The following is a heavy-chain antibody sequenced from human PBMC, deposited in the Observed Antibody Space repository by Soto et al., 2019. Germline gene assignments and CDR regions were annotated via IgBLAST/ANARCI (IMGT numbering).Heavy chain of an antibody. D-gene: IGHD5-18*01. Sequence: QVQLQESGPGLVKPSETLSLTCTVSAGSISSYYWTWIRQPPGKGLEWIGYIYDSGSTNYNPSLKSIVTISVDTSKNQFSLKLSSVTAADTAVYYCARQLWSYQWYFDLWGRGTLVTVSS. CDR1: AGSISSYY. V-gene: IGHV4-59*08. CDR3: ARQLWSYQWYFDL. J-gene: IGHJ2*01. CDR2: IYDSGST.